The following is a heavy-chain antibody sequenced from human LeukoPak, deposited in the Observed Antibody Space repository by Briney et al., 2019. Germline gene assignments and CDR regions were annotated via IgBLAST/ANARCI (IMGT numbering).Heavy chain of an antibody. CDR1: GFAFSVFD. D-gene: IGHD2/OR15-2a*01. CDR3: AKGSRVTTTISNMDV. CDR2: TSIDGNIR. Sequence: GGSLRLSCTASGFAFSVFDMHWVRQAPGKGLEWVAVTSIDGNIRYYADSVKGRFIISRDNSKNTLYLQMNSLRAEDTAVYYCAKGSRVTTTISNMDVWGKGTTVTVSS. V-gene: IGHV3-30*18. J-gene: IGHJ6*03.